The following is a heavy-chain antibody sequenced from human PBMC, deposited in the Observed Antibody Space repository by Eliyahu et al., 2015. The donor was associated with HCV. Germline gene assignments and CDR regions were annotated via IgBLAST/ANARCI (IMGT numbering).Heavy chain of an antibody. Sequence: EVQLVESGGGLVQPGGSLRLSCAASGFTVISNXMTWVRQPPGKGLEWVSFIYSGGSTYYADSVKGRFTISRDNYKNTLYLQMNSLRVEDTAVYYCARAYCSGTSCYDGYYYGMDVWGQGTTVTVSS. V-gene: IGHV3-66*01. D-gene: IGHD2-2*01. CDR3: ARAYCSGTSCYDGYYYGMDV. CDR2: IYSGGST. J-gene: IGHJ6*02. CDR1: GFTVISNX.